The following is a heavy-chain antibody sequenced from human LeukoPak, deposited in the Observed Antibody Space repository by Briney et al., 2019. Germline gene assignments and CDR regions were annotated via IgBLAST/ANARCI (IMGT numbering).Heavy chain of an antibody. CDR2: IYYSGST. J-gene: IGHJ4*02. CDR3: ARMYSRYSGYDYLGYFDY. D-gene: IGHD5-12*01. CDR1: GGSISSYY. Sequence: SETLSLTCTVSGGSISSYYWSWIRQPPGKGLEWIGYIYYSGSTNYNPSLKSRVTISVDTSKNQFSLKLSSVTAADTAVYYCARMYSRYSGYDYLGYFDYWGQGTLVTVSS. V-gene: IGHV4-59*01.